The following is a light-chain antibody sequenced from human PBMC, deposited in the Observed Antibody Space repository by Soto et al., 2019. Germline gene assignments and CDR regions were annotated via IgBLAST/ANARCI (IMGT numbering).Light chain of an antibody. J-gene: IGKJ1*01. Sequence: DIQMTQSPSTLSASVGDRVTITCRASQSISNRLAWYQQKPGKAPKYLIYDASSLESGAPSRFSGSGSGTEFTLSISSLQPDDFATYYCQQYNSYSGTFGQGTKVDIK. CDR3: QQYNSYSGT. V-gene: IGKV1-5*01. CDR1: QSISNR. CDR2: DAS.